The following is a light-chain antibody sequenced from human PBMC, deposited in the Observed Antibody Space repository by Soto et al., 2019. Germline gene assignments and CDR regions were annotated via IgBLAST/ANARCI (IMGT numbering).Light chain of an antibody. CDR3: QQRSNGPPVN. J-gene: IGKJ4*01. CDR2: DAS. V-gene: IGKV3-11*01. CDR1: QSVSSY. Sequence: EIVLTQSPATLSLSPGERATLSCRASQSVSSYLAWYQQKPGQAPRLLIYDASNRATGIPARFSGSGSGTDFTLTISSLEPEDVAIYYCQQRSNGPPVNFVCGTKVEIK.